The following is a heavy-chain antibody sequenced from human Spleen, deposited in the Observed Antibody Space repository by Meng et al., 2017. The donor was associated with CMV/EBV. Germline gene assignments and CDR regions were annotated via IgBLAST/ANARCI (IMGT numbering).Heavy chain of an antibody. V-gene: IGHV4-34*01. D-gene: IGHD1-26*01. CDR2: INHSGST. CDR1: GGSFSGYY. J-gene: IGHJ4*02. Sequence: SETLSLTCAVYGGSFSGYYWSWIRQPPGKGLEWIGEINHSGSTNYNPSLKSRVTISVDTSKKHFSLKLSSVTAEDTAVYYCARAGLWGDFDYWGQGTLVTVSS. CDR3: ARAGLWGDFDY.